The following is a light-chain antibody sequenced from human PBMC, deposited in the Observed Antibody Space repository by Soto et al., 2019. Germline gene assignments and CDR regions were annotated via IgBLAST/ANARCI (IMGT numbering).Light chain of an antibody. V-gene: IGLV2-11*01. CDR3: CSYAGSYTLWV. CDR2: DVT. CDR1: SSDVGGYNF. J-gene: IGLJ3*02. Sequence: QSALTQPRSVSGSPGQSVTISCTGTSSDVGGYNFVSWYQQYPGKSPKLIIYDVTKRPSGVPDRFSGSKSGNTAFLTISGLQAEDESDYYCCSYAGSYTLWVLGGGTKLTVL.